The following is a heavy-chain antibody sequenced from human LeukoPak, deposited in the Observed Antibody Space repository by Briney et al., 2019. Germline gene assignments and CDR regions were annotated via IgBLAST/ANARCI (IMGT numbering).Heavy chain of an antibody. D-gene: IGHD2-15*01. Sequence: SETLPLTCSVASESISSNDYYWGWLRQSPGKGLEWIGSIHYSGSTYFNPSLKSRVTISVDMSKNQFSLKLTSVTASDTAVYYCARIDCTGGTCYRYLDLWGCGALVTVSS. CDR3: ARIDCTGGTCYRYLDL. J-gene: IGHJ2*01. V-gene: IGHV4-39*01. CDR2: IHYSGST. CDR1: SESISSNDYY.